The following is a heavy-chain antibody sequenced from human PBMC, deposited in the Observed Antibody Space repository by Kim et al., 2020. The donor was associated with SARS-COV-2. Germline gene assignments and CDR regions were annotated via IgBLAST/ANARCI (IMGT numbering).Heavy chain of an antibody. J-gene: IGHJ5*02. CDR3: ARHSDIVVVPAREYNWFDP. V-gene: IGHV4-39*01. CDR1: GGSISSSSYY. Sequence: SETLSLTCTVSGGSISSSSYYWGWIRQPPGKGLEWIGSIYYSGSTYYNPSLKSRVTISVDTSKNQFSLKLSSVTAADTAVYYCARHSDIVVVPAREYNWFDPWGQGTLVTVSS. CDR2: IYYSGST. D-gene: IGHD2-2*01.